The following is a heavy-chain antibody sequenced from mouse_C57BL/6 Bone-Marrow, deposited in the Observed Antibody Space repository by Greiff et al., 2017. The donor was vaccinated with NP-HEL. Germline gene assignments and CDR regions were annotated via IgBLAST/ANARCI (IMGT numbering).Heavy chain of an antibody. CDR3: ARRRNWYFDV. CDR2: ISSGGSYT. V-gene: IGHV5-6*01. CDR1: GFTFSSYG. J-gene: IGHJ1*03. Sequence: EVKLVESGGDLVKPGGSLKLSCAASGFTFSSYGMSWVRQTPDKRLEWVATISSGGSYTYYPASVTGRFTISRDNAKNTLYLQMSSLKSEDTAMYYCARRRNWYFDVWGTGTTVTVSS.